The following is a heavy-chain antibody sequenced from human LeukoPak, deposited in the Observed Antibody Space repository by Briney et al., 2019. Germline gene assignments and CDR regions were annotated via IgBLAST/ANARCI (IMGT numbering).Heavy chain of an antibody. CDR3: TTSSLDLFDY. CDR1: GFFFSNYG. J-gene: IGHJ4*02. CDR2: IKSKTDGGTT. V-gene: IGHV3-15*01. Sequence: GGSLRLSCAASGFFFSNYGMHWVRQAPGKGLVWVGRIKSKTDGGTTDYAAPVKGRFTISRDDSKNTLYLQMNSLKTEDTAVYYCTTSSLDLFDYWGQGTLVTVSS.